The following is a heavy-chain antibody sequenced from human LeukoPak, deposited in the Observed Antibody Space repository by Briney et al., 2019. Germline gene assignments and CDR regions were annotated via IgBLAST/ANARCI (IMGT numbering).Heavy chain of an antibody. J-gene: IGHJ3*02. D-gene: IGHD3-16*01. Sequence: GESLKIPCKGSGYSFTNYWIAWVRQMPGKGLEWMGIIYPDDSDTRYSPSFQGQVTISADKYISTAYLQWSSLKASDTAMYYCARIWLRAFDIWGQGTMVTVSS. CDR3: ARIWLRAFDI. CDR2: IYPDDSDT. CDR1: GYSFTNYW. V-gene: IGHV5-51*01.